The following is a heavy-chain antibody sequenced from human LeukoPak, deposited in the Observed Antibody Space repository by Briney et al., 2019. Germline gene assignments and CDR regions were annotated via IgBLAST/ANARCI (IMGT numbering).Heavy chain of an antibody. V-gene: IGHV4-59*08. CDR2: IYYSGST. Sequence: SETLSLTCTVSGGSISSYYWSWIRQPPGKGLEWIGYIYYSGSTNYNPSLKSRVTISVDTSKNQFSLKLSSVTAADTAVYYCARSYCSGGGCYRFDPWGQGTLVTVSS. CDR1: GGSISSYY. CDR3: ARSYCSGGGCYRFDP. J-gene: IGHJ5*02. D-gene: IGHD2-15*01.